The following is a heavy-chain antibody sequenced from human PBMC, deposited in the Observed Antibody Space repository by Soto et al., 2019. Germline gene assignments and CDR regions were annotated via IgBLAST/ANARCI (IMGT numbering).Heavy chain of an antibody. CDR2: IIPMFAKA. V-gene: IGHV1-69*13. D-gene: IGHD3-22*01. CDR1: GGTFSRYG. J-gene: IGHJ4*02. CDR3: TRDGTLYDSSAYYYLY. Sequence: SVKVSCKASGGTFSRYGISWVRQAPGQGLEWMGGIIPMFAKANYAQKFQDRVTITADESTGTAYMELRSLRFEDTAVYYCTRDGTLYDSSAYYYLYWGQGTLVTVSS.